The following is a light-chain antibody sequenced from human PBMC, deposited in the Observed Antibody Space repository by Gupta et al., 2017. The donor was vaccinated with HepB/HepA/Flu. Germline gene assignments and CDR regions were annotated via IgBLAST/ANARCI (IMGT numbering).Light chain of an antibody. V-gene: IGKV1-16*02. Sequence: DIQMTQSPSSLSASVGDRVTITCRASQGISNSLAWFQRKPGLAPKSLISTASSLHTGVPSKFSGSGSGTEFTLTISSMQPEDSATYYCQQYNSYPITFGQGTRLEIK. J-gene: IGKJ5*01. CDR2: TAS. CDR1: QGISNS. CDR3: QQYNSYPIT.